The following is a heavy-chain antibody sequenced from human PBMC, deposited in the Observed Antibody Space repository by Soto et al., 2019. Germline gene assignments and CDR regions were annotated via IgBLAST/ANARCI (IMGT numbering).Heavy chain of an antibody. CDR1: GGSISSSGYY. D-gene: IGHD5-12*01. CDR2: IYDSGST. Sequence: QVQLQESGPGLVKPSQTLSLTCTVSGGSISSSGYYWSWIRQHPGKGLEWIGYIYDSGSTYYNPSLKSRVTISVAPYKNQFSLKLSSVTAADTAVYYCAREEGGGYDHRWFDPWGQGTLVTVSS. CDR3: AREEGGGYDHRWFDP. J-gene: IGHJ5*02. V-gene: IGHV4-31*03.